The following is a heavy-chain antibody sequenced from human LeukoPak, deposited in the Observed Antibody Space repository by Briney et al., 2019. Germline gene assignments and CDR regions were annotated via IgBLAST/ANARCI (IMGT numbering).Heavy chain of an antibody. D-gene: IGHD2/OR15-2a*01. CDR2: IIHTGST. CDR1: TGSFSGCY. V-gene: IGHV4-34*12. J-gene: IGHJ4*02. CDR3: ARRAGNFYRTPLDY. Sequence: SETLSLTCGVYTGSFSGCYWSWIRQPPGKGLEWIGEIIHTGSTNYNPSLSSRVTISVDTSKNQISLRLSAVTAADTAVYYCARRAGNFYRTPLDYWGLGTLVTVSS.